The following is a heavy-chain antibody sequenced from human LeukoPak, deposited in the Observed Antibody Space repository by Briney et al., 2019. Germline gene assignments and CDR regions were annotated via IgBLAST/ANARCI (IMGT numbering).Heavy chain of an antibody. Sequence: SETLSLTCTVSGASVSSGSYYWSWIRQPPGKGLEWIGYIYYSGSTNYNPSLKSRVNISVDTSKNQFSLKLSSVTAADTAVYHCARGSRGYTYGWGQGTLVTVSS. CDR3: ARGSRGYTYG. J-gene: IGHJ4*02. CDR2: IYYSGST. V-gene: IGHV4-61*01. CDR1: GASVSSGSYY. D-gene: IGHD5-18*01.